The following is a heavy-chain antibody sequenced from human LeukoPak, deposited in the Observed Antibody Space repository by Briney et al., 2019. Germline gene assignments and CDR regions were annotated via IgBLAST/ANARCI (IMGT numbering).Heavy chain of an antibody. CDR3: TRDEDFYSSSSDY. J-gene: IGHJ4*02. V-gene: IGHV3-30*03. Sequence: GGSLRLSCAASGLTISSYGMHWVRQAPGKGLEWVAVISYDGSNKYYADSVKGRFTISRDNAKNSLYLQMNSLRAEDTAVYYCTRDEDFYSSSSDYWGQGTLVTVSS. CDR1: GLTISSYG. CDR2: ISYDGSNK. D-gene: IGHD6-6*01.